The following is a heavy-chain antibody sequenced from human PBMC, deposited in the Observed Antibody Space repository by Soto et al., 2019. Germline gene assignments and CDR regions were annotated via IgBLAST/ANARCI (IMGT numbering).Heavy chain of an antibody. CDR3: ARDAAVGLFDY. Sequence: QVHLVQSGAEVKKPGASVKVSCKASGYTFTSYGISWVRQAPGQGLEWMVWISAYNGNTKYAQKLQGRVTMTTDTPTRTAYMELRSLRSDDTTVYCCARDAAVGLFDYWGQGTRVTVSS. CDR1: GYTFTSYG. CDR2: ISAYNGNT. V-gene: IGHV1-18*01. J-gene: IGHJ4*02. D-gene: IGHD1-26*01.